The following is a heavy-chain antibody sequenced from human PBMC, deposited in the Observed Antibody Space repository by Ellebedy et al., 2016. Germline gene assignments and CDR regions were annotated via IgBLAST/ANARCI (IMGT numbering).Heavy chain of an antibody. J-gene: IGHJ3*02. Sequence: GGSLRLSXAASGFTFDDYAMHWVRQAPGKGLEWVSGISWNSGSIGYADSVKGRFTISRDNAKNSLYLQMNSLRAEDTALYYCAKQATGNWNSDAFDIWGQGTMVTVSS. D-gene: IGHD1-7*01. CDR2: ISWNSGSI. CDR3: AKQATGNWNSDAFDI. CDR1: GFTFDDYA. V-gene: IGHV3-9*01.